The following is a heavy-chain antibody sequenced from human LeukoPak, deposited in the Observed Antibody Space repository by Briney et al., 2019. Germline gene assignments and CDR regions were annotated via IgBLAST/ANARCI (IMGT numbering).Heavy chain of an antibody. CDR2: INHSGST. V-gene: IGHV4-34*01. J-gene: IGHJ6*02. D-gene: IGHD5-18*01. CDR1: GGSFSGYY. Sequence: SETLSLTCAVYGGSFSGYYWSWIRQPPGKGLEWIGEINHSGSTNYNPSLKSRVTISVDTSKNQFSLKLSSVTAADTAVYYCARGGCSYGYYAHYYGMDVWGQGTTVTVSS. CDR3: ARGGCSYGYYAHYYGMDV.